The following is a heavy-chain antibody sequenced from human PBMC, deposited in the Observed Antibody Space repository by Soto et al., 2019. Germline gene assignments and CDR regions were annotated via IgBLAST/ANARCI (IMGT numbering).Heavy chain of an antibody. CDR3: ACNWGNSLRNWLAP. CDR1: AGTFPHYA. D-gene: IGHD7-27*01. CDR2: IIPVLATT. V-gene: IGHV1-69*01. Sequence: QVQLVQSGPEVRTPGSSVKVSCKASAGTFPHYALTWVRQDPGQGLEWLGGIIPVLATTTYAQKFQGRVSISADDSTNTAYIELTSLTSEDTAVYYCACNWGNSLRNWLAPWGQGTLVTVSS. J-gene: IGHJ5*02.